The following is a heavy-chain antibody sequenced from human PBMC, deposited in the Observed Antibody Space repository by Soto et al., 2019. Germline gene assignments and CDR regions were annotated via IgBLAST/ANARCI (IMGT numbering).Heavy chain of an antibody. CDR1: GFTFSNAW. V-gene: IGHV3-15*07. CDR3: TTDSEEDSGDYADYYYGMDV. D-gene: IGHD4-17*01. CDR2: IKSKTDGGTT. Sequence: EVQLVESGGGLVKPGGSLRLSCAASGFTFSNAWMNWVRQAPGKGLEWVGRIKSKTDGGTTDYAAPVKGRFTISRDDSKYTLYLQMNSLKFEDTAVYNCTTDSEEDSGDYADYYYGMDVWGPGTTVTVSS. J-gene: IGHJ6*02.